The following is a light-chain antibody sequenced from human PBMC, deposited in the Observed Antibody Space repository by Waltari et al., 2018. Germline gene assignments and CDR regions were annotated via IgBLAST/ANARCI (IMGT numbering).Light chain of an antibody. J-gene: IGKJ2*01. Sequence: EIVMTQSPATLSLSPGERATLSCRASQSVSSSYLSWYQQKRGQAPRLLTYGASTSATCIPARFRGSGSGTDFTLTISSLQPEDFAVYYCQQDYNLTLTFGQGTKLEIK. V-gene: IGKV3D-7*01. CDR1: QSVSSSY. CDR3: QQDYNLTLT. CDR2: GAS.